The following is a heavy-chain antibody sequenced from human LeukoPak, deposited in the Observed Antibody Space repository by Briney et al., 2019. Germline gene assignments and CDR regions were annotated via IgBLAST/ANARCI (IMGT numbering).Heavy chain of an antibody. Sequence: GGSLRLSCAASGFTFSDYYMSWIRQAPGKGLEWVSYISSSGSTIYYADSVKGRFTISRDNAKNSLYPQMNSLRAEDTAVYYCAREGLAGYNYVVDYWGQGTLVTVSS. CDR1: GFTFSDYY. CDR2: ISSSGSTI. V-gene: IGHV3-11*01. J-gene: IGHJ4*02. D-gene: IGHD5-24*01. CDR3: AREGLAGYNYVVDY.